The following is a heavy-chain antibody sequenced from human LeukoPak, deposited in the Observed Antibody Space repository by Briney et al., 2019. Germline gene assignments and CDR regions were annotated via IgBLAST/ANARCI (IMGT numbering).Heavy chain of an antibody. CDR1: GGSISSGHYY. Sequence: NPSQTLSLTCTASGGSISSGHYYWSWIRQPPGKGLEWIGYIFKSGSTYYNPSLRSRVSISIDTSKNQFSLKLSSVAAADTAVYHCARVTAVTSVDYWGQGTLVTVSS. J-gene: IGHJ4*02. CDR2: IFKSGST. CDR3: ARVTAVTSVDY. D-gene: IGHD4-17*01. V-gene: IGHV4-30-4*01.